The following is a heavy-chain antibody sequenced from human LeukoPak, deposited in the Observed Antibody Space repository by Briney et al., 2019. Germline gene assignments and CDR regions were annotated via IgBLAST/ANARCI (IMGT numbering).Heavy chain of an antibody. CDR2: ISSSSSYI. J-gene: IGHJ4*02. D-gene: IGHD3-22*01. CDR3: ARDQNSGDYYDSSGPLDY. CDR1: GFTFSSYS. V-gene: IGHV3-21*01. Sequence: PGGSLRLSCAASGFTFSSYSMNWVRQAPGKGLEWVSSISSSSSYIYYADSVKGRFTISRDNAKNSLYLQMNSLRAEDTAVYYCARDQNSGDYYDSSGPLDYWGQGTLVTVSS.